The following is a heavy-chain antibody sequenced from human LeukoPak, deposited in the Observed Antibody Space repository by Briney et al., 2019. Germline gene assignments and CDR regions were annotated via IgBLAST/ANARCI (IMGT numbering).Heavy chain of an antibody. CDR2: IYYSGST. Sequence: SETLSLTCTVSGGSISSYYWSWIRQPPGKGLEWIGYIYYSGSTNYNPSLKSRVTISVDTSKNQFSLSLTSVTAADTAVYYCARRGTAYCRGGNCYSDKYFDYWGQGTQVTVSS. CDR3: ARRGTAYCRGGNCYSDKYFDY. CDR1: GGSISSYY. V-gene: IGHV4-59*12. D-gene: IGHD2-15*01. J-gene: IGHJ4*02.